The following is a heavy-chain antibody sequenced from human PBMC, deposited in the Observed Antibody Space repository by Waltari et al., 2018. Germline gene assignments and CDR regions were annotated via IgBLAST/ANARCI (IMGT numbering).Heavy chain of an antibody. J-gene: IGHJ4*02. V-gene: IGHV3-9*01. CDR3: AKGERGYSGPGHY. CDR1: GFTFDDYA. D-gene: IGHD5-12*01. Sequence: EVQLVESGGGLVQPGRSLRLSCAASGFTFDDYAMHWVRQGPGKGLEWVSGISGNRGSIGYAGSVKGRFTISRDNAKNSLYLQRNSLRAEDTALYYCAKGERGYSGPGHYWGQGTLVTVSS. CDR2: ISGNRGSI.